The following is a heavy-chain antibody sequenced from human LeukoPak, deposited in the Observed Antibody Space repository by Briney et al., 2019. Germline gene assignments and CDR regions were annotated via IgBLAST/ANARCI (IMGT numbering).Heavy chain of an antibody. CDR1: GESFSGYY. CDR3: ATQYKGRSKWALTGPRPSYNWFDP. D-gene: IGHD3-9*01. CDR2: INHSGST. Sequence: SETLSLTCAVYGESFSGYYWSWIRQSPRKGLEWLGEINHSGSTNYNPSLKSRVSTSIYTAKNQFSLRLSSVTAADTAVYYCATQYKGRSKWALTGPRPSYNWFDPWGQGTLVTVSS. J-gene: IGHJ5*02. V-gene: IGHV4-34*01.